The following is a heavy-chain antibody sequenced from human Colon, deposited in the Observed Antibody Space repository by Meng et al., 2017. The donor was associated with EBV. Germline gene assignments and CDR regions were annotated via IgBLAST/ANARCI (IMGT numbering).Heavy chain of an antibody. V-gene: IGHV4-39*07. CDR2: ISYGGST. Sequence: QLQLQESGPGLVKPSETLSLPCTVSGGYISSSSYSCAWIRQPPGKGLEWIGGISYGGSTSYNPSLKSRVTISIDTSKNQFSLSLTSVTAADTAIYYCARGIQIWHEIDYWGQGTLVTVSS. CDR3: ARGIQIWHEIDY. CDR1: GGYISSSSYS. J-gene: IGHJ4*02. D-gene: IGHD5-18*01.